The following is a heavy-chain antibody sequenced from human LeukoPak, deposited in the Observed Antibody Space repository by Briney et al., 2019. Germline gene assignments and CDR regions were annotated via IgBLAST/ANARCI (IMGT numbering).Heavy chain of an antibody. J-gene: IGHJ4*02. D-gene: IGHD3-22*01. CDR1: GFTFSSYA. CDR2: ISGTGGNT. CDR3: AKASSPSSGCITY. V-gene: IGHV3-23*01. Sequence: GGSLRLSCAASGFTFSSYAMSWVRQAPGEGLEWVSGISGTGGNTDHADSVKGRFTISRDNSKDTLYLQMNSLRAEDTAIYYCAKASSPSSGCITYWGQGTLVTVSS.